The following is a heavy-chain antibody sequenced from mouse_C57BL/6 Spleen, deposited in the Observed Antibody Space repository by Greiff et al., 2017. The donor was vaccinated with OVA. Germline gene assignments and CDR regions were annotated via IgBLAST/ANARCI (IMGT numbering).Heavy chain of an antibody. CDR2: ISGGGGNT. J-gene: IGHJ2*01. CDR1: GFTFSSYT. CDR3: ARQGSSGLDY. V-gene: IGHV5-9*01. D-gene: IGHD3-2*02. Sequence: EVQRVESGGGLVKPGGSLKLSCAASGFTFSSYTMSWVRQTPEKRLEWVATISGGGGNTYYPDSVKGRFTIPRANAKNTLYLQMSSLRSEDTALYYCARQGSSGLDYWGQGTTLTVSS.